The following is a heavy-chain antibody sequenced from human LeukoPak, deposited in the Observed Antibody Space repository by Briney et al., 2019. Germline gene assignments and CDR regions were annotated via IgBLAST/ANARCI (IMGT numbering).Heavy chain of an antibody. J-gene: IGHJ4*02. Sequence: PGGSLRLSCEASGLAFRSYSMNWVRQAPGQGLEWISYISSSSTTIYYADSVKGRFTISRDNSKNTLYLQMNSLRADDTAVYYCTRDADYYDYWGQGTLVTVSS. CDR2: ISSSSTTI. V-gene: IGHV3-48*01. CDR1: GLAFRSYS. D-gene: IGHD6-13*01. CDR3: TRDADYYDY.